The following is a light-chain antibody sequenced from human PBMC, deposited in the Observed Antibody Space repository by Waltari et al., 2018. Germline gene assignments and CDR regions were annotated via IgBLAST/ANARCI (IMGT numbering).Light chain of an antibody. CDR3: MQALQIPLT. CDR2: FGS. Sequence: DIVMTQSPLSLPVTPGEPASISCRSSQSLLNINGNNYLDWYLQKPGQSPQLLIYFGSNRASGVPARFSGSALGTDFTLEISRVEAEDVGVYYCMQALQIPLTFGGGTRVEI. CDR1: QSLLNINGNNY. V-gene: IGKV2-28*01. J-gene: IGKJ4*01.